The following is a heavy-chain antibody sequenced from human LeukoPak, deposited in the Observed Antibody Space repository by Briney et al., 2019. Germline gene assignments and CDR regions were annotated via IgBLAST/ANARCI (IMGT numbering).Heavy chain of an antibody. CDR2: IWYDGSYT. CDR1: GFTFSSYG. V-gene: IGHV3-33*03. Sequence: PGGSLRLPCAASGFTFSSYGMHWVRQAPGKGLEWVAVIWYDGSYTYYAESVKGRFTISRDNSRNTLYLQMSSLRAVDTAVYYCAKPTSGDGSFLIDYWGQGTLVIVSS. J-gene: IGHJ4*02. D-gene: IGHD1-26*01. CDR3: AKPTSGDGSFLIDY.